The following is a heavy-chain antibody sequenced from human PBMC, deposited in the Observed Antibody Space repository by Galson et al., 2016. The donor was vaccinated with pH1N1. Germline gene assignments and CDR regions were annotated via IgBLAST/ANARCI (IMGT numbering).Heavy chain of an antibody. CDR3: ARETGFGTVPAGSQDQ. D-gene: IGHD6-13*01. V-gene: IGHV1-2*02. Sequence: SVKVSCKASGYRFIGYYMHWVRQAPGQGLEWMGWINPNSDDTKYAQKFQGRVIMTRDTSISTVYMDLSSLGSDDAAVYYCARETGFGTVPAGSQDQWGQGTLVTVSS. CDR2: INPNSDDT. CDR1: GYRFIGYY. J-gene: IGHJ4*02.